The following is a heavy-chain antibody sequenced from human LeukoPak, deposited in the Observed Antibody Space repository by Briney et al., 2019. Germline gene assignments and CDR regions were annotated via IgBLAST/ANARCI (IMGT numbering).Heavy chain of an antibody. V-gene: IGHV1-18*01. J-gene: IGHJ4*02. CDR1: AYTLISCG. CDR2: ISAYIGQT. D-gene: IGHD1-26*01. CDR3: ARGIHSRSSGPYYFDL. Sequence: GSVKVSCKASAYTLISCGISGVRQAPGQGLEWVGWISAYIGQTNYAQKFQGGATLNTDTPTSTASIELSRRRSGDRPVYYFARGIHSRSSGPYYFDLWGQGTLPTVSS.